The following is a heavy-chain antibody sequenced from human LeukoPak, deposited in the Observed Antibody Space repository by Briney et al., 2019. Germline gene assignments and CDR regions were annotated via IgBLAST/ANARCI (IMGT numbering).Heavy chain of an antibody. CDR3: AKDFGSGRYAFDI. D-gene: IGHD3-10*01. V-gene: IGHV3-30*02. J-gene: IGHJ3*02. Sequence: GGSLKLSCAASGFNIEGNNMHWVRQAPGKGLEWVSFIQHDGGRKWYVDSVKGRFTISRDNSKKTLSLQMNALRLKDTAVYYCAKDFGSGRYAFDIWGQGTIVTVSS. CDR1: GFNIEGNN. CDR2: IQHDGGRK.